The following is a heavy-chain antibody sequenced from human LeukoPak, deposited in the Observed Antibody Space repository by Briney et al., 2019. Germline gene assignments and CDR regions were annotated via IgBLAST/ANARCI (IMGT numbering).Heavy chain of an antibody. CDR1: GFTFSSYG. CDR3: ARDLGLTAAGIGFDP. D-gene: IGHD6-13*01. J-gene: IGHJ5*02. V-gene: IGHV3-48*04. CDR2: ISSSGSTI. Sequence: GGTLRLSCAASGFTFSSYGMSWVRQAPGKGLEWVSYISSSGSTIYYADSVKGRFTISRDNAKNSLYLQMNSLRAEDTAVYYCARDLGLTAAGIGFDPWGQGTLVTVSS.